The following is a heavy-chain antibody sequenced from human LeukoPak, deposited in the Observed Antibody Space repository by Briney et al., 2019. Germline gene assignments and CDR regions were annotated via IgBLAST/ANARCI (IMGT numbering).Heavy chain of an antibody. CDR3: ARVPYYYGSGSNREADY. Sequence: PGGSLRLSCAASGFTFSSYSMNWVRQAPGKGLEWVSFISSSSSYIYYADSVKGRFTISRDNAKNSLYLQMNSLRAEDTAVYYCARVPYYYGSGSNREADYWGQGTLVTVSS. CDR1: GFTFSSYS. D-gene: IGHD3-10*01. V-gene: IGHV3-21*01. CDR2: ISSSSSYI. J-gene: IGHJ4*02.